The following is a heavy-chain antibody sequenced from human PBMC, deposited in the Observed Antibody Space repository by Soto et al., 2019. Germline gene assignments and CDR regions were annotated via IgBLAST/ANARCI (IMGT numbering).Heavy chain of an antibody. J-gene: IGHJ3*02. CDR3: ATYPIVVVPAATASSAFDI. Sequence: PGESLKISCKGSGYSFTSYWIGWVRQMPGKGLEWMGIIYPGDSDTRYSPSFQGQVTISADKSISTAYLQWSSLKASDTAMYYCATYPIVVVPAATASSAFDIWGQGTMVTVSS. D-gene: IGHD2-2*01. V-gene: IGHV5-51*01. CDR2: IYPGDSDT. CDR1: GYSFTSYW.